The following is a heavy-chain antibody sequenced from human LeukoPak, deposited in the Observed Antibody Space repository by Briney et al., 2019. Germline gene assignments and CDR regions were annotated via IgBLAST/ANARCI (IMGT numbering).Heavy chain of an antibody. CDR3: ARINYYDSSGYYYVVRVGAFDI. J-gene: IGHJ3*02. D-gene: IGHD3-22*01. V-gene: IGHV4-39*01. CDR1: GGSISSSSCY. Sequence: SETLSLTCTVSGGSISSSSCYWGWIRQPPGKGLEWIGSIYYSGSTYYNPSLKSRVTISVDTSKNQFSLKLSSVTAADTAVYYCARINYYDSSGYYYVVRVGAFDIWGQGTMVTVSS. CDR2: IYYSGST.